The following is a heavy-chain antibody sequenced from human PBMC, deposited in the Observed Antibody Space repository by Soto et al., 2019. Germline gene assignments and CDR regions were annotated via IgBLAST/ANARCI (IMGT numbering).Heavy chain of an antibody. J-gene: IGHJ6*02. D-gene: IGHD2-2*01. Sequence: QVQLVQSGAEVKKPGSSVKVSCKASGGTFSSYAISWVRQAPGQGLEWMGGIIPIFGTANYAQKFQGRVTITADESTSTAYMELSSLRSEDTAVYYCASLSGSDLHPSSYYYYGMDVWGQGTTVTVSS. V-gene: IGHV1-69*01. CDR1: GGTFSSYA. CDR3: ASLSGSDLHPSSYYYYGMDV. CDR2: IIPIFGTA.